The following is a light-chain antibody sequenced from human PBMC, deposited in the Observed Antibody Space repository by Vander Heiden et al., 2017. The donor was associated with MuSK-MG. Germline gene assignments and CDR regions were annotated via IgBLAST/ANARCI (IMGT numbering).Light chain of an antibody. J-gene: IGKJ2*01. CDR1: QGISSY. CDR2: SAS. V-gene: IGKV1-27*01. CDR3: QRTYKDPLT. Sequence: DIPLPPSPSSLSASVGARFTLTCRVRQGISSYLNWYRQKPGKVPKLLIYSASNLPSGVPARFSGSGSGTEFTLTISSLKPEDVATYYGQRTYKDPLTFGRGTKLEIK.